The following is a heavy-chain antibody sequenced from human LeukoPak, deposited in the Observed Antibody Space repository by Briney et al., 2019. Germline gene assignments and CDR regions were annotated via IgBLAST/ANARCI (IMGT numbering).Heavy chain of an antibody. J-gene: IGHJ5*02. CDR1: GGSISSYY. CDR2: IYTSGST. Sequence: SETLSLTCTVSGGSISSYYWSWIRQPAGKGMEWIGRIYTSGSTNYNPSLKSRVTMSVDTSKNQFSLKLGSVTAADTAVYYCARDEGRPVAGTGSWFDPWGQGTLVTVSS. D-gene: IGHD6-19*01. V-gene: IGHV4-4*07. CDR3: ARDEGRPVAGTGSWFDP.